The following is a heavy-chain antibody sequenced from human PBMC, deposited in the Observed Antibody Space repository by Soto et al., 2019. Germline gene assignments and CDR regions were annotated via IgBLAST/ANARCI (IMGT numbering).Heavy chain of an antibody. CDR2: IYYSGST. J-gene: IGHJ4*02. Sequence: SETLSLTCTVSGGSIIRGDYYWMWIRQPPGKGLEWIGYIYYSGSTYYNPSLKSRVTISVDTSKNQFSLKLSSVTAADTAVYYCAREGEIAAAGTGYFDYWGQGTLVTVSS. D-gene: IGHD6-13*01. CDR3: AREGEIAAAGTGYFDY. V-gene: IGHV4-30-4*01. CDR1: GGSIIRGDYY.